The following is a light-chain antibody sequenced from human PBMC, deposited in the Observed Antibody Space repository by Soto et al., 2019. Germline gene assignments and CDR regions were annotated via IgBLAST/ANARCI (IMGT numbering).Light chain of an antibody. V-gene: IGKV4-1*01. J-gene: IGKJ2*01. Sequence: DIVTTQSPDSLAVSLGERATINCKSSQSVLYSSNNKNYLAWYQQKPGQPPKLLIYWASTRESGVTDRFSGSGSGTDFTLTISSLQAEDVAVYYCQQYYGTPYTFGQGTKLEIK. CDR2: WAS. CDR1: QSVLYSSNNKNY. CDR3: QQYYGTPYT.